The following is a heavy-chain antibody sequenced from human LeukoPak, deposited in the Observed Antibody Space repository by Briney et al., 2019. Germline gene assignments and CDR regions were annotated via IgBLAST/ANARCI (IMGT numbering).Heavy chain of an antibody. CDR1: GYTLTELS. D-gene: IGHD4-17*01. CDR3: ATVTTVTNYGWFDP. J-gene: IGHJ5*02. Sequence: ASVKVSCKVSGYTLTELSMHWVRQAPGKGLEWMGGFDPEDGETIYAQKFQGRVTMTEDTSTDTAYMELSSLGSEDTAVYYCATVTTVTNYGWFDPWGQGTLVTVSS. CDR2: FDPEDGET. V-gene: IGHV1-24*01.